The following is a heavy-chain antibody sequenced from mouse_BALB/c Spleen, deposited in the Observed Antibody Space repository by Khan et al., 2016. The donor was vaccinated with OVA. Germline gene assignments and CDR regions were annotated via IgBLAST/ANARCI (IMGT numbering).Heavy chain of an antibody. D-gene: IGHD3-3*01. CDR3: ARVAGRY. J-gene: IGHJ4*01. CDR1: GYTFPEYT. CDR2: INPKNGGT. Sequence: VQLKQSGPELVKPGASVKISCKTSGYTFPEYTVHWVKQSLGKSLDWIGVINPKNGGTAYNQKFKGKATLTVDKSSSTAYMEFRSLTSEDSAVYYCARVAGRYWGQGTSVTVAS. V-gene: IGHV1-18*01.